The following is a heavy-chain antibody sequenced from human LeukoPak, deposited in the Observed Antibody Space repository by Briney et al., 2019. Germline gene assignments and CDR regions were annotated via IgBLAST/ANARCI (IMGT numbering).Heavy chain of an antibody. CDR3: AKGYYGSGSYYMSY. V-gene: IGHV3-23*01. CDR1: GFTFSSYA. CDR2: ISGSGGST. J-gene: IGHJ4*02. D-gene: IGHD3-10*01. Sequence: GGSLRLSCAASGFTFSSYAMSWVRQAPGKGLEWVSAISGSGGSTYYADSVKGRFTISRDNSKNTLYLQMNSLRAEDMAVYYCAKGYYGSGSYYMSYWGQGTLVTVSS.